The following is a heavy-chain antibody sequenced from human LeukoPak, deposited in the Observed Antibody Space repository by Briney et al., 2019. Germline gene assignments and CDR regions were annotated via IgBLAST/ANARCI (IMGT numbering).Heavy chain of an antibody. D-gene: IGHD2-2*01. CDR1: GYTFSGYY. CDR3: AREGVAAAFDY. J-gene: IGHJ4*02. V-gene: IGHV1-2*02. CDR2: INPKNDVT. Sequence: ASVKVSCKASGYTFSGYYVHWVRQAPGQGLEWLGWINPKNDVTKNAQNFQGRVTMTRDTSTSTAYMELSSLRSDDTAIYYYAREGVAAAFDYWGQGTLVTVSS.